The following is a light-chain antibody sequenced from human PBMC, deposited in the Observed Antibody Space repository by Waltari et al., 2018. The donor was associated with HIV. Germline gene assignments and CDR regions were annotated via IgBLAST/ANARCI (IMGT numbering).Light chain of an antibody. Sequence: DVVMTQSPDALVGSLGERVTINCKSSQSILSNSNKKNYLAWYQQRPGQPPKLLVYWASNRESGVPARFSGSGSGTDFTLTITNLQAEDAAIYYCQQYYRTPPAFGQGTKVEI. CDR1: QSILSNSNKKNY. V-gene: IGKV4-1*01. CDR3: QQYYRTPPA. J-gene: IGKJ1*01. CDR2: WAS.